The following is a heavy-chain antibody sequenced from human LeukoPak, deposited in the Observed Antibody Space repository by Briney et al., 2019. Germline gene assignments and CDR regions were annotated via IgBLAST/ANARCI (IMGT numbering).Heavy chain of an antibody. CDR3: ARIIAAAGTSWFDP. V-gene: IGHV4-39*07. CDR2: IYYRGST. J-gene: IGHJ5*02. D-gene: IGHD6-13*01. CDR1: GGSISSSSYY. Sequence: SETLSLTCTVSGGSISSSSYYWGWVRQPPGKGLEWIGSIYYRGSTYYNPSLKSRVTISVDTSKNQFSLKLSSVTAADTAVYYCARIIAAAGTSWFDPWGQGTLVTVSS.